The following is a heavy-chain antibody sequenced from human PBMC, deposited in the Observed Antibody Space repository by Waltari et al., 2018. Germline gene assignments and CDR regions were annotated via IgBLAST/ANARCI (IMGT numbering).Heavy chain of an antibody. Sequence: QVQLVQSGAEVKKPGASVKVSCKASGYTFTGYYMHWVRQAPGQGLEWMGWISPNSGGTNYAQKFQGRVTITRDTSISTAYRELSRLRSDDTAVYYCAREYSYGASWFDPWGQGTLVTVSS. CDR2: ISPNSGGT. V-gene: IGHV1-2*02. D-gene: IGHD5-18*01. CDR1: GYTFTGYY. CDR3: AREYSYGASWFDP. J-gene: IGHJ5*02.